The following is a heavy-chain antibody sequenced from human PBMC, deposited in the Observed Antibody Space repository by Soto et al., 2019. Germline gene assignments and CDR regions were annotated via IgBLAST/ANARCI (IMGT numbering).Heavy chain of an antibody. D-gene: IGHD6-19*01. Sequence: ESGGGVVQPGRSLRLSCAASGFTFSDYAMHWVRQAPGKGLEWVAVVSHDGRNTHYADSVKGRFTISRDSSKDTVSLEMTSLRAEDTAVYYCARGGRQWLVTSDFNYWGQGALVTVSS. J-gene: IGHJ4*02. CDR3: ARGGRQWLVTSDFNY. V-gene: IGHV3-30*03. CDR1: GFTFSDYA. CDR2: VSHDGRNT.